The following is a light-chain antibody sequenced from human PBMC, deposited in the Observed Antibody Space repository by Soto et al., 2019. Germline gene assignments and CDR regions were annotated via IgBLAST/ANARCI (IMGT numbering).Light chain of an antibody. CDR2: GAS. V-gene: IGKV3D-20*02. Sequence: IGVKMSLGTLSLNTEERATLFCRASQSIATSQLAWYQQKPGQAPRLLIGASTRATGIPDRFSGSGSGTDFTLTISSLEPEDFAVYYCQQRSNWPLPFGGGSKVDI. CDR3: QQRSNWPLP. CDR1: QSIATSQ. J-gene: IGKJ4*01.